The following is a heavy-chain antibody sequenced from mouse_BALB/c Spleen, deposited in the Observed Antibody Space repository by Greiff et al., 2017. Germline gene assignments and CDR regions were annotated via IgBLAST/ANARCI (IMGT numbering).Heavy chain of an antibody. CDR1: GFSLTGYG. CDR2: IWGDGST. J-gene: IGHJ3*01. D-gene: IGHD2-3*01. CDR3: ARDRNDVDDGYFSWFAY. V-gene: IGHV2-6-7*01. Sequence: VQGVESGPGLVAPSQSLSITCTVSGFSLTGYGVNWVRQPPGKGLEWLGMIWGDGSTDYNSALKSRLSISKDNSKSQVFLKMNSLQTDDTAMYYCARDRNDVDDGYFSWFAYWGQGTLVTVSA.